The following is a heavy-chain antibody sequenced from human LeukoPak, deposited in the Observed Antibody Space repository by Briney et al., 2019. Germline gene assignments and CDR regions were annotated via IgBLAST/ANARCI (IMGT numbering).Heavy chain of an antibody. CDR2: ISGSGGST. CDR3: AKSQLRYFDWLLT. CDR1: GFTFSSYA. Sequence: GGSLRLSCAASGFTFSSYAMSRVRQAPGKGLEWVSAISGSGGSTYYADSVKGRFTISRDNSKNTLYLQMNSLRAEDTAVYYCAKSQLRYFDWLLTWGQGTMVTVSS. J-gene: IGHJ3*01. D-gene: IGHD3-9*01. V-gene: IGHV3-23*01.